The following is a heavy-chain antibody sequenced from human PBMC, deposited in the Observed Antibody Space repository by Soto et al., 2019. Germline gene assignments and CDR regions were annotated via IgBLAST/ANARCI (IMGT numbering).Heavy chain of an antibody. Sequence: QLHLVQSGAVVKKPGASVTVSCSASGYPVTAYYMHWVRQAPGRGLEWMGGINPATGAAKYTQPFQGRVTMTRDTSTSAVFMELVGLTSEDTAVFYCARGGGVGVAGSAAFDMWGQGTLVTVSS. J-gene: IGHJ3*02. CDR1: GYPVTAYY. CDR2: INPATGAA. V-gene: IGHV1-2*02. D-gene: IGHD3-3*01. CDR3: ARGGGVGVAGSAAFDM.